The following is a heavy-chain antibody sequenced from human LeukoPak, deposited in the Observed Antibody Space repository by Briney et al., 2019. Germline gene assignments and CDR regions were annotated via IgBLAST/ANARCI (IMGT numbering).Heavy chain of an antibody. Sequence: GGSLRLPCAASGFTFSSYGMHWVRQAPGKGLEWVAVISYDGSNKYYADSVKGRFTISRDNSKNTLYLQMNSLRAEDTAVYYCAKGMITFGGVIGIFDYWGQGTLVTVSS. D-gene: IGHD3-16*02. CDR2: ISYDGSNK. CDR1: GFTFSSYG. CDR3: AKGMITFGGVIGIFDY. V-gene: IGHV3-30*18. J-gene: IGHJ4*02.